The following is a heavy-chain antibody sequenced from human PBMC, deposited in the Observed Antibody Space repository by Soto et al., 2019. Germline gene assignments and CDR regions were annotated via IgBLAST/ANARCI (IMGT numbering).Heavy chain of an antibody. CDR2: IYSGGYT. J-gene: IGHJ4*02. D-gene: IGHD3-10*01. V-gene: IGHV3-53*01. CDR3: ATERGGGGY. CDR1: GFTVSNNY. Sequence: EVQLVESGGGLIQPGGSLRLSCAVSGFTVSNNYMSWVRQAPGKGLEGVSVIYSGGYTAYGDSVKGRFTISRDNSKNTLSLQMNGRRAHDPAGYFGATERGGGGYWGQGTLVTVSS.